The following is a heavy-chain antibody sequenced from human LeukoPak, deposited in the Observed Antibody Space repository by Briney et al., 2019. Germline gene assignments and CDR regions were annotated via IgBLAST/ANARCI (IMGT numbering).Heavy chain of an antibody. CDR2: IRSKAYGGTT. Sequence: GGSLRLSCTASGFTFGDYAMSWVRQAPGKGLEWVGFIRSKAYGGTTEYAASVKGRFTISRDGSKSIAYLQMNSLKTEDTAVYYCTRGSIVVVVAATLGEIDYWGQGTLVTVSS. V-gene: IGHV3-49*04. CDR1: GFTFGDYA. CDR3: TRGSIVVVVAATLGEIDY. J-gene: IGHJ4*02. D-gene: IGHD2-15*01.